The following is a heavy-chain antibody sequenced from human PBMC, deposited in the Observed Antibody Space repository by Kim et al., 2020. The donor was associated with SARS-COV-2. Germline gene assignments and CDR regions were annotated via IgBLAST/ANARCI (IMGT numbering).Heavy chain of an antibody. Sequence: GESLKISCKGSGYSFTNYWITWVRQMPGRGLEWVGRIDPSDSYTNYSPPFQGHVTISADKSITTAYLQWSSLKASDTAIYYCARVSYSWSPQYGLDVWGQGTTVTVSS. CDR1: GYSFTNYW. J-gene: IGHJ6*02. D-gene: IGHD6-13*01. CDR2: IDPSDSYT. V-gene: IGHV5-10-1*01. CDR3: ARVSYSWSPQYGLDV.